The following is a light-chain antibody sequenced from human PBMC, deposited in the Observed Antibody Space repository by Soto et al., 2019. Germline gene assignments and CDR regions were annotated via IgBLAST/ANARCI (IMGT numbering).Light chain of an antibody. CDR1: QRVSSN. Sequence: EIVMTQSQVTLSVSPGESATLSCTDSQRVSSNLAWYQQKPGEAPSILIYGVYTRAHGILARFSGSGSGTEFILSISSLQSEDFAVYYCQQYHSWHPRTFGQGTKVDTK. J-gene: IGKJ1*01. CDR2: GVY. V-gene: IGKV3D-15*01. CDR3: QQYHSWHPRT.